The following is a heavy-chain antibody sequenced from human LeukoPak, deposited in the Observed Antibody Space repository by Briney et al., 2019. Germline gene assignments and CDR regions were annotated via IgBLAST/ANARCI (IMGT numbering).Heavy chain of an antibody. CDR1: GFTFSSYW. Sequence: GGSLRLSCADSGFTFSSYWMSWVRQAPGKGLEWVATIQPDGGEKYYVDSVKGRFTISRDNAKNSLHLQMNSLSAEDTAVYYCARDNVAWGQGTPVTVSS. J-gene: IGHJ4*02. CDR2: IQPDGGEK. V-gene: IGHV3-7*01. CDR3: ARDNVA. D-gene: IGHD2-8*01.